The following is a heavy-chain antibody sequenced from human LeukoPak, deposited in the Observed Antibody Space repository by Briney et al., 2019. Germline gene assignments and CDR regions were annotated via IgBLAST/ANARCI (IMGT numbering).Heavy chain of an antibody. D-gene: IGHD2-8*01. CDR1: GGTFSSYA. CDR2: IIPIFGTA. Sequence: ASVKVSSKASGGTFSSYAISWVRQAPGQGLEWMGGIIPIFGTANYAQKFQGRVTITADESTSTAYMELSSLRSEDTAVYYCARGQMVYAIVDYYYGMDVWGQGTTVTVSS. V-gene: IGHV1-69*13. J-gene: IGHJ6*02. CDR3: ARGQMVYAIVDYYYGMDV.